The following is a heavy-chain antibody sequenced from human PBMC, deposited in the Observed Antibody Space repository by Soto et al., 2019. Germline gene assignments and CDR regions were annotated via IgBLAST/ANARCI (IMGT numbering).Heavy chain of an antibody. D-gene: IGHD3-3*01. V-gene: IGHV3-73*01. J-gene: IGHJ4*01. Sequence: GESLKISCKGSGYSFTSHWIAWVRQMPGKGLEWVGRIRSKPNNYATAYAASVKGRFSISRDDSKNTAYLQMNSLKTEDTAVYYCTRHVSDFWGQGTLVTVSS. CDR2: IRSKPNNYAT. CDR1: GYSFTSHW. CDR3: TRHVSDF.